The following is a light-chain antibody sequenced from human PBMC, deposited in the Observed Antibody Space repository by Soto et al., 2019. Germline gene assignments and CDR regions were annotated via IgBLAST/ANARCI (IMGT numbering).Light chain of an antibody. V-gene: IGKV3-11*01. J-gene: IGKJ5*01. CDR3: HHRGNGIS. CDR1: QSVSSS. CDR2: DAS. Sequence: VVLTQSPATLSLSPGDTATLSCGASQSVSSSLAWYQQKPGQALRLLIYDASSRATGSPARFSGSGSGTDFTHPFRSLQHDYFGVYCCHHRGNGISFEQGTRRETK.